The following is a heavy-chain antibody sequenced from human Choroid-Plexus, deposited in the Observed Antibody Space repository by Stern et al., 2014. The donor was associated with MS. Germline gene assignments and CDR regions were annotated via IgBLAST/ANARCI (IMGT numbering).Heavy chain of an antibody. D-gene: IGHD2/OR15-2a*01. CDR1: GFTLGSCG. CDR3: AKDRQYLTYFFDH. J-gene: IGHJ5*02. V-gene: IGHV3-30*18. CDR2: VSYDGSNK. Sequence: DQLVESGGGVVQPGRPLRLSCVASGFTLGSCGMHWVRQAPGKGLEWVAGVSYDGSNKYYADSVKVRFTISRDNSQNTLYMQMSSLRPEDTAVYYCAKDRQYLTYFFDHWGQGSLVTVSS.